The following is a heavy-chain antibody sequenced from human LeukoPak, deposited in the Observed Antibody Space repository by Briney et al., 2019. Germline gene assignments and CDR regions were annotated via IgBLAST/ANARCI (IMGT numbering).Heavy chain of an antibody. D-gene: IGHD6-6*01. J-gene: IGHJ4*02. V-gene: IGHV3-30*18. Sequence: PGGSLRLSCAASGFTFSSYGMHWVRQAPGKGLEWVAVISYDGSNKYYADSVKGRFTISRDNSKNTLYLQMNGLRAEDTAVYYCAKDGGQLGAGDYWGQGTLVTVSS. CDR1: GFTFSSYG. CDR3: AKDGGQLGAGDY. CDR2: ISYDGSNK.